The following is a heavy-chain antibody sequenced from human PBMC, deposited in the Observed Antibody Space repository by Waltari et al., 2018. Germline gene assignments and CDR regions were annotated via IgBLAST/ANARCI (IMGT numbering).Heavy chain of an antibody. CDR3: ARAPTGTMVRGVIIYFDY. D-gene: IGHD3-10*01. J-gene: IGHJ4*02. V-gene: IGHV1-45*02. CDR1: GYTFTYRY. CDR2: ITPFNGNT. Sequence: QMQLVQSGAEVKKTGSSVKVSCKASGYTFTYRYLHWVRQAPGQALEWMGWITPFNGNTNYAQKFQDRVTMTRDTSISTAYMELSRLRSDDTAVYYCARAPTGTMVRGVIIYFDYWGQGTLVTVSS.